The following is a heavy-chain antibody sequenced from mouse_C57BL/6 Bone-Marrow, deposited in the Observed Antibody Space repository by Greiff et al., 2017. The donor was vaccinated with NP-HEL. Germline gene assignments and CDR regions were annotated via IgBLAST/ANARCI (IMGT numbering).Heavy chain of an antibody. J-gene: IGHJ4*01. V-gene: IGHV5-12*01. CDR3: ARHGNYLLYAMDY. D-gene: IGHD2-1*01. CDR2: ISNGGGST. CDR1: GFTFSDYY. Sequence: DVKLVESGGGLVQPGGSLKLSCAASGFTFSDYYMYWVRQTPEKRLEWVAYISNGGGSTYYPDTVKGRFTISRDNAKNTLYLQMSRLKSEDTAMYYCARHGNYLLYAMDYWGQGTSVTVSS.